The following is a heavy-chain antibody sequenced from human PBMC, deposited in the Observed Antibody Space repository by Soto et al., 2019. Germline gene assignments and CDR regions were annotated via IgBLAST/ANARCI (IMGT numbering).Heavy chain of an antibody. CDR1: GFTFDDYT. V-gene: IGHV3-43*01. Sequence: GGSLRLSCAASGFTFDDYTMHWVRQAPGKGLEWVSLISWDGGSTYYADSVKGRFTISRDNSKNSLYLQMNSLRTEDTALYYCAKDMKRDYYYYGMDVWGQGTTVTVSS. CDR2: ISWDGGST. J-gene: IGHJ6*02. CDR3: AKDMKRDYYYYGMDV.